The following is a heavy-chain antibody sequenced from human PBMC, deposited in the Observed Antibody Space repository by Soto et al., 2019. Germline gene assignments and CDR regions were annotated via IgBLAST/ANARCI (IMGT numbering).Heavy chain of an antibody. CDR2: IYYSGST. D-gene: IGHD2-21*01. Sequence: QLELQESGPGLVKPSETLSLTCTVSGGSISSSSYYWGWIRQPPGKGLEWIGSIYYSGSTYYNPSLKSRVTISVDTSKNQFSLKLSSVTAADTAVYYCARLSLGVIYYWGQGTLVTVSS. V-gene: IGHV4-39*01. CDR3: ARLSLGVIYY. J-gene: IGHJ4*02. CDR1: GGSISSSSYY.